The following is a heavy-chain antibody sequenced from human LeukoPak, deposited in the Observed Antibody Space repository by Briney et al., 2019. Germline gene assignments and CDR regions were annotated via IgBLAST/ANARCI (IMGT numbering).Heavy chain of an antibody. J-gene: IGHJ6*03. V-gene: IGHV4-4*07. CDR2: VYASAVT. Sequence: PSETLSLTCTVSGASISNSFWSWVRQPAGKGLQWIGRVYASAVTTYNPSLKSRVTMSVDTSKKQFSLKVSSVTAADTAVYYCARGDSYMDVWGKGPRSPSP. CDR1: GASISNSF. CDR3: ARGDSYMDV.